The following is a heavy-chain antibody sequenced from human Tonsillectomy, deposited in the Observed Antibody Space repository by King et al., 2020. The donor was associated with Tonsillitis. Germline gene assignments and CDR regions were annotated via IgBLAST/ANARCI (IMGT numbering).Heavy chain of an antibody. CDR1: GFTFSNYW. CDR2: IDNDGNSI. J-gene: IGHJ4*02. D-gene: IGHD3-10*01. CDR3: ARVTYRGVI. V-gene: IGHV3-74*01. Sequence: VQLVESGGGLVQPGGSLRLSCAASGFTFSNYWMHWVRQATGKGLVWVSRIDNDGNSINYADSGEGRFTISRDNDKNTLSLQMNSLRAEDTAVYFCARVTYRGVIWGQGTLVTVSS.